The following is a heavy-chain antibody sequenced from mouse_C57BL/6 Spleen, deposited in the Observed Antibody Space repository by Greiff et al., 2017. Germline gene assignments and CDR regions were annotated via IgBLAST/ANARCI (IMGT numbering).Heavy chain of an antibody. CDR1: GYSITSGYY. J-gene: IGHJ1*03. CDR2: ISYDGSN. D-gene: IGHD1-1*01. Sequence: EVKLQESGPGLVKPSQSLSLTCSVTGYSITSGYYWNWIRQFPGNKLEWMGYISYDGSNNYNPSLKNRISITRDTSKSQFFLKLNSVTTEDTATYYCARVGGSSYEYFDVWGTETTVTVSS. CDR3: ARVGGSSYEYFDV. V-gene: IGHV3-6*01.